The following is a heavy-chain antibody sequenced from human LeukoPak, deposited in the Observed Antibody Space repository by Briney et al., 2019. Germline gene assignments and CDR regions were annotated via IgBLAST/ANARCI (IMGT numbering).Heavy chain of an antibody. Sequence: ASVKVSCKASGYTFTAYYMHWLRQAPGQGLEWMGWINPNSGGTSYAQNFQGRVTMTRGTSTTTAYMELSSLRSDDTAVYYCASDLWGVGPSLVGYYFDHWGQGTLVTVSS. CDR2: INPNSGGT. CDR3: ASDLWGVGPSLVGYYFDH. V-gene: IGHV1-2*02. CDR1: GYTFTAYY. J-gene: IGHJ4*02. D-gene: IGHD1-26*01.